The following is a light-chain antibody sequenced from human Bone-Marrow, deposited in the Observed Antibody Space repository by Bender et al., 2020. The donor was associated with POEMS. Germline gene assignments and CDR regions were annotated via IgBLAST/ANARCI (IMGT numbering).Light chain of an antibody. CDR3: CSHGGGSALYV. J-gene: IGLJ1*01. CDR1: RRDVGGYDF. CDR2: DVS. V-gene: IGLV2-23*02. Sequence: SALSQPASVSGSPGQSITISCTGTRRDVGGYDFVSWYQESPGKAPKLPIYDVSKRPSGVSFRFSGSTSGNTASLIISGLRSEDEADYYCCSHGGGSALYVFGTGTRVSVV.